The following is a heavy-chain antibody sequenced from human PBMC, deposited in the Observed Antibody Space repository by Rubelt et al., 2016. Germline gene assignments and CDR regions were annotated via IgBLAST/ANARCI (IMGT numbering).Heavy chain of an antibody. D-gene: IGHD3-9*01. J-gene: IGHJ4*02. CDR3: ARERPYYDILTGHPDY. CDR2: ISSSSSTI. V-gene: IGHV3-48*04. Sequence: GKGLGWVSYISSSSSTIYYADSVKGRFTISRDNAKNSLYLQMNSLRAEDTAVYYCARERPYYDILTGHPDYWGQGTLVTVSS.